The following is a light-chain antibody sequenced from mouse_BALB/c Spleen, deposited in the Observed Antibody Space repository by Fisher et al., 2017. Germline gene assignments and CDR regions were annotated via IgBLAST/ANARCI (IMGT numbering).Light chain of an antibody. V-gene: IGKV4-70*01. CDR2: DTS. CDR1: SSVSY. J-gene: IGKJ1*01. Sequence: IVLTQSTAIMSASPGEKVTMTCSASSSVSYMHWYQQKSGTSPKRWIYDTSKLASGVPARFSGSGSGTFYSLTISRMEAEDAADYYCHQWSSYRTFGGGTKLEIK. CDR3: HQWSSYRT.